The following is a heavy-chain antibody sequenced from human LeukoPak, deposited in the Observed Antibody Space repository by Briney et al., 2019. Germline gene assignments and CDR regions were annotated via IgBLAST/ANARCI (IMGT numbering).Heavy chain of an antibody. V-gene: IGHV4-34*01. CDR1: GGSFRGYY. J-gene: IGHJ6*03. D-gene: IGHD6-6*01. Sequence: SETLSLTCAVYGGSFRGYYWSWIRQPPGEGLEWIGEINHSGSTNYNPSLKSRVTISVDTSKNQFSLKLSSVTAADTAVYYCASSIAARPYYYYYYMDVWGKGTTVTVSS. CDR3: ASSIAARPYYYYYYMDV. CDR2: INHSGST.